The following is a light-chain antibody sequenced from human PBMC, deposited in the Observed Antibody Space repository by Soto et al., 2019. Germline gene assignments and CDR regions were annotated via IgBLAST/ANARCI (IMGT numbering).Light chain of an antibody. CDR2: NNN. J-gene: IGLJ1*01. V-gene: IGLV1-44*01. CDR3: AAWDDSLNGYV. Sequence: QSVLAQPPSASETPGQRVTISCSGSSSNIGINTVDWFQQLPGTAPKLLIYNNNQRPSGVPDRLSGSKSGTSASLAISGLQSEDESDYYCAAWDDSLNGYVFGTGTKVTVL. CDR1: SSNIGINT.